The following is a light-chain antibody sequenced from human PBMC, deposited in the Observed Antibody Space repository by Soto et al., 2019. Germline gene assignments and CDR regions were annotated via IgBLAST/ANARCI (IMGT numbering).Light chain of an antibody. CDR1: QSVSSN. Sequence: EIVMTQSPATLSVSPGERATLSCRARQSVSSNLAWYQQKPGQAPRLLIYGASTRATGIPARFSGSGSGTDFTLTISSLQSEDFAVYYCQQYNNWPETFGQGTKVEIK. CDR3: QQYNNWPET. J-gene: IGKJ1*01. CDR2: GAS. V-gene: IGKV3-15*01.